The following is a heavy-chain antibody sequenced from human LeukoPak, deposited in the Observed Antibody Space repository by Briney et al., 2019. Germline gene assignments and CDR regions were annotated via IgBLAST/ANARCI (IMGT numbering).Heavy chain of an antibody. D-gene: IGHD3-22*01. CDR3: AKRGQYSSGYSDYFDH. J-gene: IGHJ4*02. Sequence: SGGSLRLSYAASGFTFSSSGMHWVRQAPGKGLEWVAVISYDGSNKYHADSVKGRFTISRDNSKNTLYLQMNSLRAEDTAVYYCAKRGQYSSGYSDYFDHWGQGTLVTVSS. CDR2: ISYDGSNK. CDR1: GFTFSSSG. V-gene: IGHV3-30*18.